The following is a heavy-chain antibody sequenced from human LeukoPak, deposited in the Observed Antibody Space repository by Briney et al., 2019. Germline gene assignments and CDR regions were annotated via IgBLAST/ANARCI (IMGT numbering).Heavy chain of an antibody. CDR3: AKEVHPYDSGTYYFDY. CDR1: GFTFSSYG. D-gene: IGHD3-10*01. Sequence: GGSLRLSCVGSGFTFSSYGMPWVRQAAGKGLEWVAFIRHDGSNEYYAESVKGRFTVSRDNSKNTLFLQMNSLRVEEMAVYYCAKEVHPYDSGTYYFDYWGRGTLVTVSS. J-gene: IGHJ4*02. V-gene: IGHV3-30*02. CDR2: IRHDGSNE.